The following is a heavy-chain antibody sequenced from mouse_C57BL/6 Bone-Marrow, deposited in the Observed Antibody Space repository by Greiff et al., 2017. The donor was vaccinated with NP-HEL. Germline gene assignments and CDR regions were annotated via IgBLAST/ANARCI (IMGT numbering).Heavy chain of an antibody. CDR3: ARAIIYYGTFDY. J-gene: IGHJ2*01. V-gene: IGHV1-81*01. CDR1: GYTFTSYG. Sequence: QVQLKQSGAELARPGASVKLSCKASGYTFTSYGISWVKQRTGQGLEWIGEIYPRSGNTYYNEKFKGKATLTADKSSITAYIELLSLTSEDSAVYFCARAIIYYGTFDYWGQGTTLTVSS. CDR2: IYPRSGNT. D-gene: IGHD2-1*01.